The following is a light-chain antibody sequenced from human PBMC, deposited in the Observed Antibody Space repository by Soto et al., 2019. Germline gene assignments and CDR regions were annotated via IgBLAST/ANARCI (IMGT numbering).Light chain of an antibody. CDR1: SSDVGNYNL. V-gene: IGLV2-23*01. CDR3: CSYADSSTYV. Sequence: QSVLTQHASVSGSPGQSITISCTGTSSDVGNYNLVSWYQQHPGKAPKLIIYEDTKRPSGVSNRFSGSKSGNTASLTISGLQAEDEADYYCCSYADSSTYVFGTGTKVTVL. CDR2: EDT. J-gene: IGLJ1*01.